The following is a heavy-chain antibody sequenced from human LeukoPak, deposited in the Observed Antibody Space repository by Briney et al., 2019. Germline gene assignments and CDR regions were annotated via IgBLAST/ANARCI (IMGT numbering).Heavy chain of an antibody. J-gene: IGHJ4*02. CDR1: GGSVSSGSYY. V-gene: IGHV4-61*01. CDR2: IYYSGST. D-gene: IGHD4-17*01. Sequence: SETLSLTCTLSGGSVSSGSYYWSWIRQPPGKGLECIGYIYYSGSTNYNPSLKSRVTMSVDTSKNQFSLKLSSVTAADTAVYYCASLRYGDYFDYWGQGTLVTVSS. CDR3: ASLRYGDYFDY.